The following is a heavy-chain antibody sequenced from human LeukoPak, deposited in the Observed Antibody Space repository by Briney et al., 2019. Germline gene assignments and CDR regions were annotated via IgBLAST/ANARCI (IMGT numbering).Heavy chain of an antibody. D-gene: IGHD1-1*01. Sequence: GGSLRLACAASGFTLSSYWMSWVRQAPGKGLEWVANMKQDGSERYYVDSVKGRFTISRDNAKNSLYLEMNSLRAEDTSVYYCARYKPQYRWDLYYFDYWGQGTLVTVSS. CDR2: MKQDGSER. J-gene: IGHJ4*02. V-gene: IGHV3-7*01. CDR3: ARYKPQYRWDLYYFDY. CDR1: GFTLSSYW.